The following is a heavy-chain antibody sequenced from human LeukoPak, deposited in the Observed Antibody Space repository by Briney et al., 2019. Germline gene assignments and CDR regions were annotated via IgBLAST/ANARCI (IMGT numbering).Heavy chain of an antibody. CDR2: IGPGGDI. CDR3: ARRFDS. J-gene: IGHJ4*02. V-gene: IGHV3-48*01. CDR1: GFSFTAYS. Sequence: GGSLRLSCAAPGFSFTAYSMNWVRQAPGRGLEWISYIGPGGDIYYADSVTGRFTVSRDTAKNSLYLQMNGLRVEDTAVYYCARRFDSWGQGTLVTVSS.